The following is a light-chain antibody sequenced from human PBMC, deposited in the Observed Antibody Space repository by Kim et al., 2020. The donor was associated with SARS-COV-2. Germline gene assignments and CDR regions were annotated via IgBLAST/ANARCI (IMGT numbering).Light chain of an antibody. V-gene: IGKV3-20*01. CDR2: GAS. CDR1: RSVSGDY. J-gene: IGKJ2*03. CDR3: QQYAGSPLYS. Sequence: SPGGRATLSCRASRSVSGDYLAWYQQKPGQAPRLVIYGASTRATGIPDRFSGSGSGTDFTLTINRLEPEDFAVYYCQQYAGSPLYSFGQGTKLEI.